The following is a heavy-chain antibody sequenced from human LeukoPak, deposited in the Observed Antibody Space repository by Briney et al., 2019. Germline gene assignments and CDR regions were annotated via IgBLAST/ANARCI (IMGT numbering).Heavy chain of an antibody. Sequence: PGGSLRLSCVASGITFSSYAVSWVRQAPGKGLEWVSGINWNGGSTGYADSVKGRFTISRDNAKNSLYLQMNSLRAEDTALYYCARDNDYYDSSGYENWFDPWGQGTLVTVSS. CDR1: GITFSSYA. CDR2: INWNGGST. D-gene: IGHD3-22*01. CDR3: ARDNDYYDSSGYENWFDP. J-gene: IGHJ5*02. V-gene: IGHV3-20*04.